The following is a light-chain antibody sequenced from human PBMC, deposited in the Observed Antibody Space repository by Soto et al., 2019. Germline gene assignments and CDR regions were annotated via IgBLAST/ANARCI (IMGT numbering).Light chain of an antibody. CDR3: QQYDRFPYT. CDR2: KAS. J-gene: IGKJ2*01. V-gene: IGKV1-5*03. CDR1: QRINSW. Sequence: DIQMTQSPSTLSASIGDTVIITCRASQRINSWLAWYQQKPGKAPKLLIHKASTLESGVPSRFSGSESGTEFTLSISSQQPDDFATFYCQQYDRFPYTFGQGTKLEIK.